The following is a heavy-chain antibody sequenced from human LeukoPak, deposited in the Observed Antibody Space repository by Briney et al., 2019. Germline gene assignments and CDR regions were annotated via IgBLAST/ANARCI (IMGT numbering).Heavy chain of an antibody. D-gene: IGHD1-1*01. CDR2: IYYSGST. Sequence: SETLSLTCTVSGGSISSSSYYWGWIRQPPGKGLEWIGSIYYSGSTYYNPSLKSRVTMSVDTSKNQFSLKLSSVTAADTAVYYCARQGQRRNPWYYFDYWGQGALVTVSS. V-gene: IGHV4-39*07. CDR3: ARQGQRRNPWYYFDY. CDR1: GGSISSSSYY. J-gene: IGHJ4*02.